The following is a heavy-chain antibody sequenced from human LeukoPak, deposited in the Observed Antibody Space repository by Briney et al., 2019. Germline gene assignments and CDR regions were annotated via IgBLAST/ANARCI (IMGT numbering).Heavy chain of an antibody. CDR3: ARRAAALGAFDY. V-gene: IGHV3-23*01. Sequence: GGSLTLSCAASGFTFSSYGMSWVRQAPGKGLEWVSAISGSGGSTYYEDSVKGRFTISRDNAKHTLYLQMTTLRAEDTSVYYCARRAAALGAFDYWGKGTLVTVSS. CDR1: GFTFSSYG. D-gene: IGHD6-13*01. CDR2: ISGSGGST. J-gene: IGHJ4*02.